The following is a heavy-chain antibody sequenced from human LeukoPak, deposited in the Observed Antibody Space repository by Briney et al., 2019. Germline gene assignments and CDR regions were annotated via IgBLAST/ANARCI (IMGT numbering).Heavy chain of an antibody. CDR2: ISSSGSTI. D-gene: IGHD6-6*01. J-gene: IGHJ3*02. CDR1: GFTFSDYY. Sequence: GGSLRLSCAASGFTFSDYYMSWIRQAPGNGLEWVSYISSSGSTIYYADSVKGRFTISSDNAKNSLYLQMNSLRAEDTAVYYCARGGLRRGIAARPVAFDIWGQGTMVTVSS. CDR3: ARGGLRRGIAARPVAFDI. V-gene: IGHV3-11*04.